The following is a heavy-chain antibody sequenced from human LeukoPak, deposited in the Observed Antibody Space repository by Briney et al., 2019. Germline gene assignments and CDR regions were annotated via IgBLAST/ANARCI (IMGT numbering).Heavy chain of an antibody. CDR3: ARDLGDYYDSSGYALDAFDI. D-gene: IGHD3-22*01. CDR1: GFTFSSYW. V-gene: IGHV3-7*01. Sequence: GGSLRLSCAASGFTFSSYWMSWVRQAPGKGLEWVANIKQDGSEKYYVDSVKGRFTISRDNAKNSLYLQMNSLRAEDTAVYYCARDLGDYYDSSGYALDAFDIWGQGTMVTVSS. CDR2: IKQDGSEK. J-gene: IGHJ3*02.